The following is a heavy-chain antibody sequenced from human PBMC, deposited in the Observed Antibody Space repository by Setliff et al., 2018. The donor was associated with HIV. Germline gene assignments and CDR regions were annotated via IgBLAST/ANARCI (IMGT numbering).Heavy chain of an antibody. Sequence: GSLRLSCIASGFTFSAFTFNWVRQAPGRRLEWVASIDTNGEYIFYAESVRGRFTVSRDNARRSLHLQMSSVRGHDTAVYFCASLGLWLPYDYWGQGTLVTVSS. CDR1: GFTFSAFT. D-gene: IGHD3-10*01. CDR3: ASLGLWLPYDY. CDR2: IDTNGEYI. V-gene: IGHV3-21*01. J-gene: IGHJ4*02.